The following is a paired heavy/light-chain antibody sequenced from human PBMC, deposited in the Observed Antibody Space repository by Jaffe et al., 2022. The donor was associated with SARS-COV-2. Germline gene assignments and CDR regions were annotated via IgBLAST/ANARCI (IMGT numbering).Light chain of an antibody. CDR3: SSYTTSSTWV. CDR1: SSDVGGYNY. Sequence: QSALTQPASVSGSPGQSITISCSGTSSDVGGYNYVSWYQQYPGKAPKLMIYEVSNRPSGVPDRFSGSKSGNTASLTISGLQAEDEADYYCSSYTTSSTWVFGGGTKLTVL. V-gene: IGLV2-14*01. CDR2: EVS. J-gene: IGLJ3*02.
Heavy chain of an antibody. CDR3: ARKTPVEGRGSRFGFDP. D-gene: IGHD6-13*01. J-gene: IGHJ5*02. Sequence: QLQLQESGPGLVKPSETLSLTCSVSGGSVSSTPYFWGWIRQPPGKGLEWIGSVYYSGSTYYNPSLKTRVTISLDKSKNQFSLKLSSVTAADTAVYYCARKTPVEGRGSRFGFDPWGQGTLVTVSS. V-gene: IGHV4-39*01. CDR1: GGSVSSTPYF. CDR2: VYYSGST.